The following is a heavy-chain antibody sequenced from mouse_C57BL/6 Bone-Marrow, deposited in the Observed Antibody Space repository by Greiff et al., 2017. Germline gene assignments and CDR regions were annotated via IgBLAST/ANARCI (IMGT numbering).Heavy chain of an antibody. CDR2: IRLKSDNYAT. Sequence: EVQGVESGGGLVQPGGSMKLSCVASGFTFSNYWMNWVRQSPEKGLEWVAQIRLKSDNYATHYAESVKGRFTISRDDSKSSVYLQMNNLRAEDTGIYYCTGGYYGSSYVGVFDVWGTGTTVTVSS. D-gene: IGHD1-1*01. CDR3: TGGYYGSSYVGVFDV. J-gene: IGHJ1*03. V-gene: IGHV6-3*01. CDR1: GFTFSNYW.